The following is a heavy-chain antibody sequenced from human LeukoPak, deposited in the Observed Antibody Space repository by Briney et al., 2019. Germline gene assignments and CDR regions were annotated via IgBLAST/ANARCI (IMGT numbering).Heavy chain of an antibody. J-gene: IGHJ4*02. CDR3: ARGGAYYDSSGYPFGY. D-gene: IGHD3-22*01. V-gene: IGHV1-2*06. CDR1: GYTFTSYW. CDR2: INPNSGGT. Sequence: ASVKVSCKASGYTFTSYWIQWVRQAPGQGLEWMGRINPNSGGTNYAQKFQGRVTMTRDTSISTAYMELSRLRSDDTAVYYCARGGAYYDSSGYPFGYWGQGTLVTVSS.